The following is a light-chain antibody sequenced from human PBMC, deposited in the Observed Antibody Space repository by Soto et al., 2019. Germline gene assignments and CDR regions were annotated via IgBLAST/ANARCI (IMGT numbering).Light chain of an antibody. CDR1: SSDVGRYNY. CDR3: SSYTGTNTVV. V-gene: IGLV2-14*01. J-gene: IGLJ2*01. CDR2: EVT. Sequence: QSALTQPASVSGSPGQSITISCTGTSSDVGRYNYVSWYQQHPGKAPKLMIYEVTNRPSGVSNRFSASKSGSTASLTISGRQAEDEADYYCSSYTGTNTVVFGGGTQLTVL.